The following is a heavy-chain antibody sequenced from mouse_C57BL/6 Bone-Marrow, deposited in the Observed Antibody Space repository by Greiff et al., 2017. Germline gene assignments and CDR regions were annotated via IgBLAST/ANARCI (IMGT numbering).Heavy chain of an antibody. D-gene: IGHD1-1*02. Sequence: VQLQQPGTELVKPGASVKLSCKASGYTFTSYWMHWVKQRPGQGLEWIGNINPSNGGTNYNEKFNSKATLTVAKSSSTAYLQLSSLTSEDSAVYYCARKGVLWERAMDDWGEGTSVNVAS. CDR3: ARKGVLWERAMDD. V-gene: IGHV1-53*01. J-gene: IGHJ4*01. CDR2: INPSNGGT. CDR1: GYTFTSYW.